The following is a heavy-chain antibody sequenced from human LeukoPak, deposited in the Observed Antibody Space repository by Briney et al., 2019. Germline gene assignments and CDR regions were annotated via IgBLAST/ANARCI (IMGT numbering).Heavy chain of an antibody. D-gene: IGHD1-26*01. Sequence: ASVKVSCKASGGTFSSYAISWVRQAPGQGLEWMGGIIPIFGTANYAQKFQGRVTITADESTSTAYMELSSLRSEDTAVYYCATGYSGIYYAGYWGQGTLVTVSS. CDR2: IIPIFGTA. V-gene: IGHV1-69*01. J-gene: IGHJ4*02. CDR3: ATGYSGIYYAGY. CDR1: GGTFSSYA.